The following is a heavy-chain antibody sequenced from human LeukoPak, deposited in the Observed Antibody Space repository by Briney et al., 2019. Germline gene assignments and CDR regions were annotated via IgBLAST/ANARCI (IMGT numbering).Heavy chain of an antibody. CDR2: ISYDGSNK. CDR1: GFTFSSYA. V-gene: IGHV3-30-3*01. Sequence: GGSLGLSCAASGFTFSSYAMHWVRQAPGKGLEWVAVISYDGSNKYYADSVKGRFTISKDNAKNTVYLQMNNLRAEDTAVYYCVSFYETYWGRGTLVTVSS. CDR3: VSFYETY. J-gene: IGHJ4*02. D-gene: IGHD2-2*01.